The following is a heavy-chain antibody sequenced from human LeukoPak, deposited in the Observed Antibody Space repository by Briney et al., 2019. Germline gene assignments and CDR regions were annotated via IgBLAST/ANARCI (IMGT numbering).Heavy chain of an antibody. CDR2: INQDGREK. Sequence: PGGSLRLSCEVSGFTFSSYWMTWVRQAPGKGLQWVANINQDGREKYYMDSMKGRLTISRDNTENSVFLQMTSLRPEDTAMYFCAKGRDYGDYRGQGTLVAVSS. CDR3: AKGRDYGDY. J-gene: IGHJ4*02. CDR1: GFTFSSYW. V-gene: IGHV3-7*01.